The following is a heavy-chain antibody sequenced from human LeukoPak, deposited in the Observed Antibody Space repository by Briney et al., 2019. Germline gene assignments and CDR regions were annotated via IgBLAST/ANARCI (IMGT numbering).Heavy chain of an antibody. CDR1: GYTFTDYY. V-gene: IGHV1-2*02. CDR2: INANSGGT. D-gene: IGHD2-8*01. Sequence: ASVKVSCKASGYTFTDYYMEWVRQAPGQGLEWMGWINANSGGTNYAQKFQGRVTMTRDTSISTAYMELSRLRSDDTAVYYCARVRSYCTNGVCYWDLDYWGQGTLVTFSS. CDR3: ARVRSYCTNGVCYWDLDY. J-gene: IGHJ4*02.